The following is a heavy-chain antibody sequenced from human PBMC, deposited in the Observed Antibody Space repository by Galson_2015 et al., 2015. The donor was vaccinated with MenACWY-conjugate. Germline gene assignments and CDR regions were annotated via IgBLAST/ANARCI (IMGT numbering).Heavy chain of an antibody. V-gene: IGHV3-13*01. Sequence: SLRLSCAASGFTFSRYDMHWVRQATGKGLEWVSSIVTAGDTYYPDSVKGRFTTSRENVKNFLYLQMNSLGAGDTAMYYCARGGGSSWYSYDPWGQGTLVTVSS. CDR2: IVTAGDT. CDR1: GFTFSRYD. D-gene: IGHD6-13*01. J-gene: IGHJ5*02. CDR3: ARGGGSSWYSYDP.